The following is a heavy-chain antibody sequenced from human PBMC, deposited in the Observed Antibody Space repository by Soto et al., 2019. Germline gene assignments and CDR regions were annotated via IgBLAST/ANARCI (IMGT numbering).Heavy chain of an antibody. V-gene: IGHV3-7*03. D-gene: IGHD6-13*01. Sequence: EVQLVESGGGLVQPGGSLRLSCAASGFTFSSYWMSWVRQAPGKGLEWVANIKQDGSEKYYVDSVKGRFTISRDNAKNALYMQINSLRAEDTAVYYCASPRGYSSSCDLFAYWGQGTLVTVSS. CDR3: ASPRGYSSSCDLFAY. CDR2: IKQDGSEK. J-gene: IGHJ4*02. CDR1: GFTFSSYW.